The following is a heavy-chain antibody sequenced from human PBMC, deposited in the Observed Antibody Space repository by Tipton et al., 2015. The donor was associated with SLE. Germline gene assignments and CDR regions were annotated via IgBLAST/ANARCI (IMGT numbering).Heavy chain of an antibody. CDR2: IRAVDTGT. CDR3: ATDNNWGFDY. J-gene: IGHJ4*02. Sequence: SLRLSCAASGFSFSDFPMNWVRQTPGKGLEWISNIRAVDTGTYYADSVEGRFIISRDNAKSSLFLQMNSLRAEDTAIYYCATDNNWGFDYWGQGALVTVSS. D-gene: IGHD7-27*01. V-gene: IGHV3-48*03. CDR1: GFSFSDFP.